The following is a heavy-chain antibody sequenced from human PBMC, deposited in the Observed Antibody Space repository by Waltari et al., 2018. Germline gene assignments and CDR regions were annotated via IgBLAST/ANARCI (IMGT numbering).Heavy chain of an antibody. V-gene: IGHV4-61*02. J-gene: IGHJ4*02. D-gene: IGHD3-10*01. Sequence: QVQLQESGPGLVKPSQTLSLTCTVSGGSISSGSYYWSWIRQPAGKGLEWIGRIYTSGGTNYNPSLKSRVTISVDTSKNQFSLKLSSVTAADTAVYYCAVTMVRGALRIIDYWGQGTLVTVSS. CDR1: GGSISSGSYY. CDR3: AVTMVRGALRIIDY. CDR2: IYTSGGT.